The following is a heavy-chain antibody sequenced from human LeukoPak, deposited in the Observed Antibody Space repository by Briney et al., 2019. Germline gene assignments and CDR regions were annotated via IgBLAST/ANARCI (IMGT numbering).Heavy chain of an antibody. CDR1: GGSISSSSSY. CDR3: ARLGYGGYGSDY. CDR2: IYYSGST. J-gene: IGHJ4*02. D-gene: IGHD5-12*01. Sequence: SETLSLTCTVSGGSISSSSSYWGWIRQPPGKGLEWIGSIYYSGSTYYNPSLKSRVTISVDTSKNQFSLKLSSVTAADTAVYYCARLGYGGYGSDYWGQGTLVTVSS. V-gene: IGHV4-39*01.